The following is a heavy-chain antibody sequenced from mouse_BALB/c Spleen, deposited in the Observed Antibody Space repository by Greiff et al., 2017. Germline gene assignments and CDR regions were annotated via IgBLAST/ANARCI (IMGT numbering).Heavy chain of an antibody. CDR1: GYTFTDYA. V-gene: IGHV1S137*01. J-gene: IGHJ3*01. CDR3: ARDYGSSTAWLAY. CDR2: ISTYYGDA. D-gene: IGHD1-1*01. Sequence: QVQLQQSGAELVRPGVSVKISCKGSGYTFTDYAMHWVKQSHAKSLEWIGVISTYYGDASYNQKFKGKATMTVDKSSSTAYMELARLTSEDSAIYYCARDYGSSTAWLAYWGQGTLVTVSA.